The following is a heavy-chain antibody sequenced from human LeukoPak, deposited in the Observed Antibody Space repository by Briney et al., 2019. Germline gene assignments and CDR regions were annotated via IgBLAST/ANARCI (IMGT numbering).Heavy chain of an antibody. Sequence: SETLSLTCSVSGTSISTGSYYWTWIRLPAGKGLEWLGRISNSGNTFYNPSLKSRVTISLDPSENQFSLKLSSVTAADTAVYYCARGNNGFTVLDSWGQGILVTVSS. CDR2: ISNSGNT. CDR1: GTSISTGSYY. CDR3: ARGNNGFTVLDS. J-gene: IGHJ4*02. V-gene: IGHV4-61*02. D-gene: IGHD1/OR15-1a*01.